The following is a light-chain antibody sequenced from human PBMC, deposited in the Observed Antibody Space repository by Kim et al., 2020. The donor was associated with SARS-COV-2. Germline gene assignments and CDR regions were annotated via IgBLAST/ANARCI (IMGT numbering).Light chain of an antibody. Sequence: ELTQPPSVSGTPGQRITISCSGSSSNIGSNTVNWYQQLPGTAPKLLIYNNNQRPSGVPDRFSGSKSGTSASLAISGLQSEDEADYYCATWDDSLNGPVFGGGTKVTVL. V-gene: IGLV1-44*01. CDR3: ATWDDSLNGPV. CDR1: SSNIGSNT. CDR2: NNN. J-gene: IGLJ3*02.